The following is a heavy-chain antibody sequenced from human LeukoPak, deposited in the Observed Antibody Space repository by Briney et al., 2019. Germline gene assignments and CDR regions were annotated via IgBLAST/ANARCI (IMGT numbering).Heavy chain of an antibody. CDR3: ARDSSTVTNIDY. Sequence: GGSLRLSCAASGFTFSSYSMNWVRQAPGKGLEWVSSISSSSSYIYYADSVKGRFTISRDNAKNSLYLQMNRLRAADPGVNYCARDSSTVTNIDYWGQGTLVTVSS. V-gene: IGHV3-21*01. CDR2: ISSSSSYI. D-gene: IGHD4-17*01. CDR1: GFTFSSYS. J-gene: IGHJ4*02.